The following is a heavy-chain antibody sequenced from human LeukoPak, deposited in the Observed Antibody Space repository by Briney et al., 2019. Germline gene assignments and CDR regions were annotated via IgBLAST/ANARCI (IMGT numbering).Heavy chain of an antibody. V-gene: IGHV5-51*01. CDR3: ARVSSYDFWSGYYGFDY. J-gene: IGHJ4*02. CDR1: GYSFTSYW. Sequence: GESLKISCKGSGYSFTSYWIGWVRQMPGKGLEWMGIIYPGDSDARYSPSFQGQVTISADKSISTAYLQWSSLKASDTAMYYCARVSSYDFWSGYYGFDYWGQGTLVTVSS. CDR2: IYPGDSDA. D-gene: IGHD3-3*01.